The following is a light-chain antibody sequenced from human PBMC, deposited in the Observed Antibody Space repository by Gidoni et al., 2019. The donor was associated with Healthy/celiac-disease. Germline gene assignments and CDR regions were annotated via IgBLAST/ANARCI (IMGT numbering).Light chain of an antibody. J-gene: IGKJ4*01. CDR3: QQYYSFPIT. V-gene: IGKV1D-8*01. Sequence: VIWITQSPSLLSASTGDRVTISCRMSQRISSYLAWYQQKTGKAPELLIYAASTLQSGVPSRFSGSGSGTEFTLTISCLQSEDFATYYCQQYYSFPITFGGGTKVEIK. CDR1: QRISSY. CDR2: AAS.